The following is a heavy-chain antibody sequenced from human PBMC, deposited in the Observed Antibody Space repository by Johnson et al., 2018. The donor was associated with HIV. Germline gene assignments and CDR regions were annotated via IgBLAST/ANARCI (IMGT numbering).Heavy chain of an antibody. CDR1: GFTVSSNY. Sequence: VQLVESGGGLIQPGGSLRLSCAASGFTVSSNYMSWVRQAPGKRLEWVSLIYSGGRTYYADSVKGRFTISRDNSKNTLDLQMNSLRAEDTAVYYCARGGLGDYVVAFDIWGQGTMVTVSS. CDR2: IYSGGRT. CDR3: ARGGLGDYVVAFDI. J-gene: IGHJ3*02. V-gene: IGHV3-66*03. D-gene: IGHD4-17*01.